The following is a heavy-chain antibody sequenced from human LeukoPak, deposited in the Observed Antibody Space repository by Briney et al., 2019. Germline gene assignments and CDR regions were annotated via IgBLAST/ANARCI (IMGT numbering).Heavy chain of an antibody. CDR3: AKGNGDSAYYYMDV. V-gene: IGHV3-23*01. CDR1: GFSFTTYW. D-gene: IGHD2-8*01. CDR2: IRANGGST. Sequence: QPGGSLRLSCAASGFSFTTYWMNWVRQAPGKGLEWVSGIRANGGSTNDADSVKGRFTISRDNSKNTLYLQMNSLRAEDTAAYYCAKGNGDSAYYYMDVWGKGTTVTVSS. J-gene: IGHJ6*03.